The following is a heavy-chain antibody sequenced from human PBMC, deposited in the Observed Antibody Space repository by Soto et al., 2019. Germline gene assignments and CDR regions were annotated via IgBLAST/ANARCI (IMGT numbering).Heavy chain of an antibody. Sequence: QVQLVQSGAEVKKPGASVKVFCKASGYTFTTYDIHWVRQAPGQRLEWMGWINAANGKTKYSQKFQGRVTITRDTSANTFYMEVNTLRSEDTAVYYCASSSPGGRGFYALDVWGQGTTVTLSS. J-gene: IGHJ6*02. D-gene: IGHD2-15*01. CDR2: INAANGKT. V-gene: IGHV1-3*01. CDR3: ASSSPGGRGFYALDV. CDR1: GYTFTTYD.